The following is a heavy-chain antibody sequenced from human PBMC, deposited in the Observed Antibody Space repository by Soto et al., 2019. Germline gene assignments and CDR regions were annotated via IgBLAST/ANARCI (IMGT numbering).Heavy chain of an antibody. CDR2: ISYDGSNK. D-gene: IGHD3-22*01. J-gene: IGHJ4*02. CDR3: ARGSYYYDSSGYDD. V-gene: IGHV3-30-3*01. Sequence: ESGGGVVQPGRSLRLSCAASGFTFSSYAMHWVRQAPGKGLEWVAVISYDGSNKYYADSVKGRFTISRDNSKNTLYLQMNSLRAEDTAVYYCARGSYYYDSSGYDDWGQGTLVTVSS. CDR1: GFTFSSYA.